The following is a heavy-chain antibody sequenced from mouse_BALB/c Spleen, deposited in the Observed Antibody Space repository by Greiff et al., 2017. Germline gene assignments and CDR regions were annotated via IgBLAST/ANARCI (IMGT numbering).Heavy chain of an antibody. D-gene: IGHD2-1*01. J-gene: IGHJ2*01. CDR2: ISSGGSYT. CDR1: GFTFSSYT. V-gene: IGHV5-6-4*01. CDR3: TRDGNSGNYFDY. Sequence: EVQLVESGGGLVKPGGSLKLSCAASGFTFSSYTMSWVRQTPEKRLEWVATISSGGSYTYYPDSVKGRFTISRDNAKNTLYLQMSSLKSEDTAMYYCTRDGNSGNYFDYWGQGTTLTVSS.